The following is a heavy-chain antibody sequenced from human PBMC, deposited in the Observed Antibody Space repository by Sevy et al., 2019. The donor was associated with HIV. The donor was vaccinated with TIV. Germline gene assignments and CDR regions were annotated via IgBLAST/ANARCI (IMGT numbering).Heavy chain of an antibody. V-gene: IGHV5-51*01. D-gene: IGHD2-2*01. CDR3: ARTYCSSSSCHGYLDY. Sequence: GESLKISCKGSGYSFGSYWIGWVRQTPGKGLEWMGIIHPRDSDPRHSPSFQGQVTISADKSIATAYLQWSSLKASDSGMYYCARTYCSSSSCHGYLDYWGQGTLVTVSS. CDR1: GYSFGSYW. J-gene: IGHJ4*02. CDR2: IHPRDSDP.